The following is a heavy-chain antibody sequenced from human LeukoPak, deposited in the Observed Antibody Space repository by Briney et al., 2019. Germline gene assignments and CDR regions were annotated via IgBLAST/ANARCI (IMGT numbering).Heavy chain of an antibody. CDR3: AKERRIAAAGIHFDY. V-gene: IGHV3-30*18. CDR1: GFTFSSYG. Sequence: GGSLRLSCAASGFTFSSYGMPWVRQAPGKGLEWVAVISYDGSNKYYADSVKGRFTISRDNSKNTLYLQMNSLRAEDTAVYYCAKERRIAAAGIHFDYWGQGTLVTVSS. J-gene: IGHJ4*02. D-gene: IGHD6-13*01. CDR2: ISYDGSNK.